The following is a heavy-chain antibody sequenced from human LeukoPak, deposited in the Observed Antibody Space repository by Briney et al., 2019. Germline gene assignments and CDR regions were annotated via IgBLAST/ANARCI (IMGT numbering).Heavy chain of an antibody. J-gene: IGHJ1*01. D-gene: IGHD6-6*01. V-gene: IGHV3-11*01. CDR3: ARDASYSSSSSAALGY. CDR1: GFTFSDYY. CDR2: ISSSGSTI. Sequence: GGSLRLSCAASGFTFSDYYMSWIRQAPGKGLEWVSYISSSGSTIYYADSVKGRFTISRDNAKNSLYLQMNSLRAEGTAVYYCARDASYSSSSSAALGYWGQGTLVTVSS.